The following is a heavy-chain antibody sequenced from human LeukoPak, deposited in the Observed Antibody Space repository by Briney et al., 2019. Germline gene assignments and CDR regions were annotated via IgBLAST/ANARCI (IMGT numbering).Heavy chain of an antibody. CDR3: AKDYSGYSYGTYLDY. CDR2: ISGSGGST. D-gene: IGHD5-18*01. CDR1: GFTFSNNA. V-gene: IGHV3-23*01. Sequence: PGGSLRLSCAASGFTFSNNAMNWVRQAPGKGLEWVSVISGSGGSTHYADSVKGRFTISRDNSKNTLYLQMNSLRAEDTAVYYCAKDYSGYSYGTYLDYWGQGTLVTVSS. J-gene: IGHJ4*02.